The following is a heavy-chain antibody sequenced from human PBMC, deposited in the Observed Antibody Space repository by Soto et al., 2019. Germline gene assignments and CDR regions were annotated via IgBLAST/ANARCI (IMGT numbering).Heavy chain of an antibody. V-gene: IGHV4-31*03. CDR2: IYYSGST. D-gene: IGHD2-8*01. CDR3: ARDRISNGYYNWFDP. J-gene: IGHJ5*02. CDR1: GGSISSGGYY. Sequence: SETLSLTCTVSGGSISSGGYYWSWIRQHPGKGLEWIGYIYYSGSTYYNPSLKSRVTISVDTSKNQFSLKLSSVTAADTAVYYCARDRISNGYYNWFDPWGQRTLVTVSS.